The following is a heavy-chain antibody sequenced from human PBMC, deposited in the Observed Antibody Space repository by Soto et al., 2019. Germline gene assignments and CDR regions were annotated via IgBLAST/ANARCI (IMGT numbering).Heavy chain of an antibody. CDR1: GFTFSSYS. D-gene: IGHD3-3*01. Sequence: GGSLRLSCAASGFTFSSYSMNWVRQAPGKGLEWVSSISSSSYIYYADSVKGRFTISRDNAKNSLYLQMNSLRAEDTAVYYCARGGGITIFGVPRGGLDYWGQGTLVTVSS. CDR3: ARGGGITIFGVPRGGLDY. V-gene: IGHV3-21*01. J-gene: IGHJ4*02. CDR2: ISSSSYI.